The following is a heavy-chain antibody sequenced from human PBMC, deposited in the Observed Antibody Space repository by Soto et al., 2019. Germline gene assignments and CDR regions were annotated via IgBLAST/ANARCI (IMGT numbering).Heavy chain of an antibody. CDR2: THGSGIT. CDR1: GGSITGYH. Sequence: QVQLQESGPGLVKPSETLSLTCTVSGGSITGYHWSWIRQPPGKGLEWIGYTHGSGITNYNPSLQSRVPISVDTSKNHFSLKLSSVTAPDTAVYYCASYIEGGGGRGYWGQGHLLTVSS. V-gene: IGHV4-59*01. D-gene: IGHD1-26*01. CDR3: ASYIEGGGGRGY. J-gene: IGHJ4*02.